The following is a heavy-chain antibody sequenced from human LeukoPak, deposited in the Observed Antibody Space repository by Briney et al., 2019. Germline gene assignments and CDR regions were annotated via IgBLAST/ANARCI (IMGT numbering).Heavy chain of an antibody. Sequence: SVKVSCKASGGTFSSYAVSWVRLTPGQGLEWLGGIIPVFGTTTYAQKFQAKVTMTADKSTNTAYLEISSLTSDDTAVYYCARVYNWNEEGWFDPWGQGTLVTVSS. CDR1: GGTFSSYA. CDR2: IIPVFGTT. V-gene: IGHV1-69*06. J-gene: IGHJ5*02. D-gene: IGHD1-1*01. CDR3: ARVYNWNEEGWFDP.